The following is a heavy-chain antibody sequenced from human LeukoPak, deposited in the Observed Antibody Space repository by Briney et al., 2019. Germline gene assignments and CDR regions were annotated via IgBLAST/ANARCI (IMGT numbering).Heavy chain of an antibody. Sequence: PGGSLRLSCAGSGFTFSSYAMSWVRQAPGKGLEWVSGISGSGGSTYHADSVKGRFTISTDNSKNTLYVQMNSLRAEDTAVYYCARDSYYDRSGYYTLWGQGILVTVSS. D-gene: IGHD3-22*01. J-gene: IGHJ4*02. CDR1: GFTFSSYA. V-gene: IGHV3-23*01. CDR2: ISGSGGST. CDR3: ARDSYYDRSGYYTL.